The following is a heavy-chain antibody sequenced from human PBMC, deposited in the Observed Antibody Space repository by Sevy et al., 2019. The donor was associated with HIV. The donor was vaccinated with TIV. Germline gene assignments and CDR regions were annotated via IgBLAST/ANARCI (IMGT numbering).Heavy chain of an antibody. V-gene: IGHV3-7*01. J-gene: IGHJ4*02. CDR1: GFSFRSYW. CDR2: INRDESVR. Sequence: GGSLRLSCAASGFSFRSYWMTWVRQAPGKGLEWVANINRDESVRNYVDSVKGQFTISRDNAKNLLYLQINSLRVDDTAVYYCVTDDRPSGWLFDFWGPGAQVTVSS. CDR3: VTDDRPSGWLFDF. D-gene: IGHD6-19*01.